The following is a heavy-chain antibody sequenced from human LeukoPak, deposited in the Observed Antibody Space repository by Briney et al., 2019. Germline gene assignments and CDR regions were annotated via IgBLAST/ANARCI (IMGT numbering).Heavy chain of an antibody. CDR3: AKGPWAGSYADLTWFDP. J-gene: IGHJ5*02. CDR1: GFTFSSYS. CDR2: ISGSGGST. Sequence: GGSLRLSCAASGFTFSSYSMSWVRQAPGKGLEWVSAISGSGGSTYYADSVKGRFTISRDNSKNTLYQQMNSLRAEDTAVYYCAKGPWAGSYADLTWFDPWGQGTLVTVSS. D-gene: IGHD1-26*01. V-gene: IGHV3-23*01.